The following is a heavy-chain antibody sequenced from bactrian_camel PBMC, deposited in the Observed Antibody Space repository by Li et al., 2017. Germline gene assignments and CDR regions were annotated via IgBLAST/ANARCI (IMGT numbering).Heavy chain of an antibody. CDR2: IYTHADST. J-gene: IGHJ4*01. Sequence: LVESGGGSVKTGGSLKLSCAASGRTGHLSCLGWFRQAPGKEREGVATIYTHADSTYYTDSVKGRFTVFKGNAGKTLYLQMNSLRPEDTAMYYCAAVAEGRTVEGGVSLWTLFESGYWGQGTQVTVS. D-gene: IGHD3*01. CDR3: AAVAEGRTVEGGVSLWTLFESGY. V-gene: IGHV3S1*01. CDR1: GRTGHLSC.